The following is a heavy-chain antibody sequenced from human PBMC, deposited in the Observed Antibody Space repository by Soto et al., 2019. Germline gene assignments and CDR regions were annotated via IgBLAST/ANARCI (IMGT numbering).Heavy chain of an antibody. V-gene: IGHV1-18*01. CDR3: AREGPVVPAAMTAKSFDY. J-gene: IGHJ4*02. CDR2: ISAYNGNT. D-gene: IGHD2-2*01. Sequence: ASVKVSCKASGYTFTSYGISWVRQAPGQGLEWMGWISAYNGNTNYAQKLQGRVTMTTDTSTSTAYMELRSLRSDDTAVYYCAREGPVVPAAMTAKSFDYWGQGTLVTVSS. CDR1: GYTFTSYG.